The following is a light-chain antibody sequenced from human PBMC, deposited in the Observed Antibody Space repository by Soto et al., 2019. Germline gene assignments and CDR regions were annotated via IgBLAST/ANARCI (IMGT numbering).Light chain of an antibody. J-gene: IGKJ5*01. V-gene: IGKV1-39*01. Sequence: DIQMTQSPSALAASVGDRVTITCRASQSISSYLNWYQQKPGKAPKLLIYAASSLQSGVPSRFSGSGSGADFILTISSLQSEDFATYYCQQSYSTPITFGQGTQLEIK. CDR3: QQSYSTPIT. CDR1: QSISSY. CDR2: AAS.